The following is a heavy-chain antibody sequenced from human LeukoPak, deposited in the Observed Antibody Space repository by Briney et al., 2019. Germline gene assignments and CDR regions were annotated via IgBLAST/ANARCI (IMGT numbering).Heavy chain of an antibody. J-gene: IGHJ4*02. D-gene: IGHD3-22*01. V-gene: IGHV3-21*01. CDR1: GFTFSSYG. Sequence: PGGSLRLSCAASGFTFSSYGMHWVRQAPGKGLEWVSSISATSSYIYYADSAKGRFTISRDNAKNSLFLQLNSLRAEDTAVYYCARVFLLVGSGSFDCWGQGTLVTVSS. CDR2: ISATSSYI. CDR3: ARVFLLVGSGSFDC.